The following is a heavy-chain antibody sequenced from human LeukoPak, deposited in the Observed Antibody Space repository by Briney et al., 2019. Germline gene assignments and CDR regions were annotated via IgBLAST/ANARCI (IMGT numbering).Heavy chain of an antibody. D-gene: IGHD2-2*03. Sequence: SETLSLTCTVSGGSISSYYWSWIRQPPGKGLEWIGYIYTSGSTNYNPSLKSRVTTSVDTSKNQFSLKLSSVTAADTAVYYCARQLYVDIDYYYMDVWGKGTTVTVSS. CDR2: IYTSGST. CDR1: GGSISSYY. CDR3: ARQLYVDIDYYYMDV. V-gene: IGHV4-4*09. J-gene: IGHJ6*03.